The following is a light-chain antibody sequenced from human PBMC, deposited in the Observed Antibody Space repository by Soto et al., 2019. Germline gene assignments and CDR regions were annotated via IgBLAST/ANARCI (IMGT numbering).Light chain of an antibody. J-gene: IGKJ1*01. CDR2: GAS. CDR1: QSVSSSY. Sequence: SPVTVSLTQRERATXSCRASQSVSSSYFAWYQQKPGHAHRLLIYGASSRATGIPDRFSGSGSGTDFTLTISRLEPEDFAVYYCQQYGRSLGTFCQGTKV. CDR3: QQYGRSLGT. V-gene: IGKV3-20*01.